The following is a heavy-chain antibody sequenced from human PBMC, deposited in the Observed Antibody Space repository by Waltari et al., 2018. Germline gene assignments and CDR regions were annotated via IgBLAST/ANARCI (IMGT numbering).Heavy chain of an antibody. D-gene: IGHD3-16*01. CDR3: VRSLYINYGSPGFEE. V-gene: IGHV3-48*03. CDR1: GFTFGGHN. CDR2: ISPTGYDK. J-gene: IGHJ3*01. Sequence: GGHLVPPGGSLRLSCGGPGFTFGGHNINWVRQTPEKGLEWISHISPTGYDKLYAASVRGRFTISRDSAKSVCLEMSRLRAEDTGVYYCVRSLYINYGSPGFEEWGPGTMVTVS.